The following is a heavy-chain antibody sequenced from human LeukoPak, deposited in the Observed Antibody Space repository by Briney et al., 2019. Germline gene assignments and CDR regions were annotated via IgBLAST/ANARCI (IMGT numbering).Heavy chain of an antibody. CDR3: ARPKHFTIFDSPYVD. V-gene: IGHV3-30-3*01. CDR2: ISYDGSNK. D-gene: IGHD3-3*01. Sequence: GGSLRLSCAASGFTFSSYAMHWVRQAPGKGLEWVAVISYDGSNKYYADSVKGRFTIFRDNSKNTLYLQMNSLRAEDTAVYYCARPKHFTIFDSPYVDWGQGTLVTVSS. J-gene: IGHJ4*02. CDR1: GFTFSSYA.